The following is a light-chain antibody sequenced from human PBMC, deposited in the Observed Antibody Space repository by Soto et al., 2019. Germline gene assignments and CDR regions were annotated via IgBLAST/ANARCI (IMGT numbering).Light chain of an antibody. J-gene: IGLJ3*02. CDR1: SSDIGGYDY. CDR2: EIN. V-gene: IGLV2-14*01. Sequence: QSVLTQPASVSGSPGQSITISCTGTSSDIGGYDYVSWFQQHPGKAPKLIISEINNRPSGVSNRFSGSKSGNTASLTTSGLQSEDEADYYCSSFTGSITLGVFGVETKVTV. CDR3: SSFTGSITLGV.